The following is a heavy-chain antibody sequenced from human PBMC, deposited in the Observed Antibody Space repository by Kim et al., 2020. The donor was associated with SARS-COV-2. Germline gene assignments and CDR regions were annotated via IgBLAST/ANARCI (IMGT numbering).Heavy chain of an antibody. Sequence: SVQSRITINPDTSKNQFSMQLNSVTPEDTAVYYCDRVTMVRGVIGNWFDPWGQGTLVTVSS. CDR3: DRVTMVRGVIGNWFDP. V-gene: IGHV6-1*01. D-gene: IGHD3-10*01. J-gene: IGHJ5*02.